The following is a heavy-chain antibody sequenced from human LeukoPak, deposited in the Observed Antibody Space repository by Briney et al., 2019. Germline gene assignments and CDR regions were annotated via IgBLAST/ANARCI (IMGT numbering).Heavy chain of an antibody. V-gene: IGHV1-69*04. Sequence: SVKLSCNASGATFSSYAISWDRQAPGQPLEWMGRSIPILGIANYAQNIQSRVTITAVKSTSTDYLFLRSLRSVATAVNSCARDGVYSSSSVVYWGEGTLVSVSS. CDR2: SIPILGIA. J-gene: IGHJ4*02. D-gene: IGHD6-6*01. CDR1: GATFSSYA. CDR3: ARDGVYSSSSVVY.